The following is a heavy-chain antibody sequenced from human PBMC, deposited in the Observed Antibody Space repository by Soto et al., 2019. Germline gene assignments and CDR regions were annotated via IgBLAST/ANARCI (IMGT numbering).Heavy chain of an antibody. J-gene: IGHJ5*02. CDR2: ISTGGSNK. CDR1: GFTFSSYG. CDR3: AKPRSSLQWPPVDP. V-gene: IGHV3-30*18. D-gene: IGHD6-19*01. Sequence: QVKLVESGGGVVQPGRSLRLSCAASGFTFSSYGMHWVGQAPGKGLEWVAVISTGGSNKDYADSVKGRFTLSRDNPKNTLYLQINSLRVEDTAVDYGAKPRSSLQWPPVDPWGHGTLVTVSS.